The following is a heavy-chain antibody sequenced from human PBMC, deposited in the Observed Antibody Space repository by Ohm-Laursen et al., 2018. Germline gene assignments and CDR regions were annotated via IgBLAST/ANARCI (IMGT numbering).Heavy chain of an antibody. CDR2: ISGSGGST. V-gene: IGHV3-23*01. CDR3: ARGLPASYGYWYDAFDI. D-gene: IGHD5-18*01. CDR1: GFTFSSYA. J-gene: IGHJ3*02. Sequence: SLRLSCTAPGFTFSSYAMSWVRQAPGKGLEWVSAISGSGGSTYYADSVKGRFTISRDNSKNTLYLQMNSLRADDTAVYYCARGLPASYGYWYDAFDIWGQGTMVTVSS.